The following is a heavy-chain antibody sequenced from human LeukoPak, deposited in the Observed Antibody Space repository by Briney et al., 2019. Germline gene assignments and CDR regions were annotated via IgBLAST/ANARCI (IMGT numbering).Heavy chain of an antibody. Sequence: SETLSLTCTVSGGSISSNGYYWGWIRQPPGKGLEWIGSFYYTGSTFYSPSLKSRVTISVDTSKNQFSLKLSSVTAADTAVYYCARRSGTYHAFDMWGQGTMVTVSS. J-gene: IGHJ3*02. CDR2: FYYTGST. CDR3: ARRSGTYHAFDM. CDR1: GGSISSNGYY. D-gene: IGHD1-26*01. V-gene: IGHV4-39*01.